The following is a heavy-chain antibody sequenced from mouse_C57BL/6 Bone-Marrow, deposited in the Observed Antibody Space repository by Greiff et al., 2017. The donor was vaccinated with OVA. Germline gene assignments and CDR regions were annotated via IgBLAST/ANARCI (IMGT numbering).Heavy chain of an antibody. J-gene: IGHJ1*03. V-gene: IGHV3-5*01. D-gene: IGHD1-1*01. CDR2: IYYSGTI. Sequence: EVKVIESGPGLVKPSQTVFLTCTVTGISITTGNYRWSWIRQFPGNKLEWIGYIYYSGTITYNPSLTSRTTITRDTPKNQFFLEMNSLTAEDTATYYCARAVYGSSPIWYFDVWGTGTTVTVSS. CDR3: ARAVYGSSPIWYFDV. CDR1: GISITTGNYR.